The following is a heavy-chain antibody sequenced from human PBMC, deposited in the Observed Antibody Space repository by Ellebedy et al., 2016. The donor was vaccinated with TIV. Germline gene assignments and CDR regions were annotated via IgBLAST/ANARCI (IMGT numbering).Heavy chain of an antibody. CDR1: GFTFSKYA. CDR3: ARAPLSMYSSGWYFDY. V-gene: IGHV3-30-3*01. CDR2: ISYDGSNK. D-gene: IGHD6-19*01. Sequence: GESLKISXAASGFTFSKYAMNWVRQAPGKGLEWVAVISYDGSNKYYADSVKGRFTISRDNSKNTLYLQMNSLRAEDTAVYYCARAPLSMYSSGWYFDYWGQGTLVTVSS. J-gene: IGHJ4*02.